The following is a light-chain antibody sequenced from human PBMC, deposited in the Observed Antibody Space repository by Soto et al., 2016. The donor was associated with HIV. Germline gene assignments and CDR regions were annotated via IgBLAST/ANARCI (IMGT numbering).Light chain of an antibody. CDR3: NSRDTGDNYVV. CDR2: GRD. Sequence: SSELTQDPAVSVALGQTVRITCQGDSLRIYYATWYQQKPGQAPVLVMYGRDHRPSWIPDRFSGSSSGNTASLTITGAQAEDEADYYCNSRDTGDNYVVFGGRDQADRP. J-gene: IGLJ2*01. V-gene: IGLV3-19*01. CDR1: SLRIYY.